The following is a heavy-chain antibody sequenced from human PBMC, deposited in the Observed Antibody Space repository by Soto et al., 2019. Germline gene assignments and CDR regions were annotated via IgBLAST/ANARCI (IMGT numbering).Heavy chain of an antibody. CDR1: GGSFRSCY. Sequence: SESRSLTCFLSGGSFRSCYLALIREPPGKGLEWIGSISYGGSINYNPSLKSRVIISVAPATKQFSLRLNPVTAADTAVYYCARSSIPPRLFMYPFDYWGQGTLVSVSS. CDR3: ARSSIPPRLFMYPFDY. J-gene: IGHJ4*02. D-gene: IGHD6-6*01. V-gene: IGHV4-59*08. CDR2: ISYGGSI.